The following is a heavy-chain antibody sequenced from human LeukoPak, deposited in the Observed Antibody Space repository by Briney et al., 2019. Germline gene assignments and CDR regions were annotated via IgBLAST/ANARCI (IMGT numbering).Heavy chain of an antibody. CDR3: ARDPSIVVVPATIGWFDP. J-gene: IGHJ5*02. Sequence: PGGSLRLSCVASGFTFSSYSMNWVRQAPGKGLEWVSSISSSSSYIYYADSVKGRFTISRDNAKNSLYLQMNNLRAEDTAVYYCARDPSIVVVPATIGWFDPWGQGTLVTVSS. D-gene: IGHD2-2*02. V-gene: IGHV3-21*01. CDR2: ISSSSSYI. CDR1: GFTFSSYS.